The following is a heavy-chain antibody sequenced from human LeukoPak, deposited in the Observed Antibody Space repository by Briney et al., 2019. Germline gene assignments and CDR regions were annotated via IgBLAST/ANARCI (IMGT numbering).Heavy chain of an antibody. D-gene: IGHD1-26*01. CDR1: GGTFSTYA. V-gene: IGHV1-69*05. J-gene: IGHJ4*02. CDR3: ARVFARGGEISGSYYYY. CDR2: IIPLFGTA. Sequence: GASVKVSCKASGGTFSTYAVNWMRQAPGQGLEWMGGIIPLFGTANYAQKFQGRVTITTEESTSTAYMELSSLRSEDTAIYYCARVFARGGEISGSYYYYWGQGTLVTVSS.